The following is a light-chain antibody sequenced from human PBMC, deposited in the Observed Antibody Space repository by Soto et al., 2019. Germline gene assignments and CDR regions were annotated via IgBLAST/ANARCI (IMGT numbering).Light chain of an antibody. CDR3: CSYAGTYTFV. V-gene: IGLV2-11*01. J-gene: IGLJ2*01. CDR2: DVS. CDR1: SSDVGGYNY. Sequence: QSALTQPRSVSGSPGQSVTISCTGTSSDVGGYNYVSWYQLHPRKAPKLMIYDVSKRPSGVPDRFSGSKSGNTASLTISGLQAEDEADYYCCSYAGTYTFVFGGGTKLTVL.